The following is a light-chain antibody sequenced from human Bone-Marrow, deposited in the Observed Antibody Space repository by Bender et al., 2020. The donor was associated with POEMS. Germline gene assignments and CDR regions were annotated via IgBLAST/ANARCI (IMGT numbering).Light chain of an antibody. V-gene: IGLV2-23*02. Sequence: QSALTQPASVSGSPGQSITISCTGTSSDVASYNLVSWYQQHPGKAPKLLIYEVAYRPSGISDRFSGSKSGNTASLAISGLQADDEADYYCQSYDTDVVFGGGTKLTVL. CDR2: EVA. CDR3: QSYDTDVV. J-gene: IGLJ2*01. CDR1: SSDVASYNL.